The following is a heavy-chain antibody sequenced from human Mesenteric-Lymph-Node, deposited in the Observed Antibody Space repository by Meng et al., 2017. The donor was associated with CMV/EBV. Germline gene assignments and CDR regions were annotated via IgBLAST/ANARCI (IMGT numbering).Heavy chain of an antibody. V-gene: IGHV4-34*01. D-gene: IGHD2-2*01. J-gene: IGHJ4*02. CDR1: GSLSGYY. CDR3: ARGGGYCISTSCLRTGEF. Sequence: GSLSGYYWTWIRQPPGKGLRWIGEINHSRSPNYNPSLKSRVTIAVDTSNNQFSLKLTSVTAADTAVYYCARGGGYCISTSCLRTGEFWGQGTLVTAPQ. CDR2: INHSRSP.